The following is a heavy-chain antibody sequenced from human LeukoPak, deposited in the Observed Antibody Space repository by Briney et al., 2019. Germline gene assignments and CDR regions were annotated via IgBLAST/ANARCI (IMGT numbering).Heavy chain of an antibody. J-gene: IGHJ6*03. Sequence: SETLSLTCAVSGGSFSGYYWSWIRQSPGKGPEWIGEINHSGNTNYNPSLKSRVTISVDTSKNQFSLKLSSVTAADTAVYYCATSLTTVTHYYYYMDVWGKGTTVTISS. CDR2: INHSGNT. CDR3: ATSLTTVTHYYYYMDV. CDR1: GGSFSGYY. V-gene: IGHV4-34*01. D-gene: IGHD4-11*01.